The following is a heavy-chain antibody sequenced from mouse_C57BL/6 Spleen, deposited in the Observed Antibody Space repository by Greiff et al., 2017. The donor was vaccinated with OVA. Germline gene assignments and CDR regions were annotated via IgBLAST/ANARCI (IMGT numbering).Heavy chain of an antibody. V-gene: IGHV5-15*04. CDR2: ISNLAYSI. J-gene: IGHJ4*01. CDR1: GFTFSDYG. Sequence: EVKVEESGGGLVQPGGSLKLSCAASGFTFSDYGMAWVRQAPRKGPEWVAFISNLAYSIYYADTVTGRFTISRENAKNTLYLEMSSLRSEDTAMYYCARRGGYYGYDDAMDYWGQGTSVTVSS. CDR3: ARRGGYYGYDDAMDY. D-gene: IGHD2-2*01.